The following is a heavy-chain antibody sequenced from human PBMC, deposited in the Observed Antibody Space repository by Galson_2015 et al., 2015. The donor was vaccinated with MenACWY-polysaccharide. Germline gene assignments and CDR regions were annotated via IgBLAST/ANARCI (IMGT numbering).Heavy chain of an antibody. J-gene: IGHJ2*01. CDR2: IHATGST. CDR1: HDSICSSY. CDR3: ARRSMDNWFFDL. V-gene: IGHV4-4*07. Sequence: SDTLSLTCTVSHDSICSSYWSWIRQSADNGLEYIGRIHATGSTAYNPSFRSRVAMSVDFPMNNFSLRLASVTASDTAIYYCARRSMDNWFFDLWGRGTLVIVSS. D-gene: IGHD1-26*01.